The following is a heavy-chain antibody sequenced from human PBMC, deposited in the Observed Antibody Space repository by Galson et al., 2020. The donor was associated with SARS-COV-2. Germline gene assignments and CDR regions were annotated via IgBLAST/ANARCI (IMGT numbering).Heavy chain of an antibody. CDR2: ISSSSDTI. CDR1: GFTFRDYA. V-gene: IGHV3-48*02. J-gene: IGHJ4*02. Sequence: GSLRLSCAASGFTFRDYAINWVRQAPGKGLKWISYISSSSDTIYYADSVRGRFTVSRDNAKNSLYLQMNSLRDEDTAVYYCARDKVYSIDYWGQGTLVTIAS. D-gene: IGHD6-13*01. CDR3: ARDKVYSIDY.